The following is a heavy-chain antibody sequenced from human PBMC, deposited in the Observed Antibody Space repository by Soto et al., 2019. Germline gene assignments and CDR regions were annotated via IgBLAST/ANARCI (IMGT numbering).Heavy chain of an antibody. CDR1: GYSFTSYW. V-gene: IGHV5-51*01. D-gene: IGHD4-4*01. CDR2: IYPGDSDT. J-gene: IGHJ6*02. CDR3: ARSQYSNYPYYYYGMDV. Sequence: GESLKISCKGSGYSFTSYWIGWVRQMPGKGLEWMGIIYPGDSDTRYSPSFQGQVTISADKSISTAYLQWSSLKASDTAMYYCARSQYSNYPYYYYGMDVWGQGTTVTVSS.